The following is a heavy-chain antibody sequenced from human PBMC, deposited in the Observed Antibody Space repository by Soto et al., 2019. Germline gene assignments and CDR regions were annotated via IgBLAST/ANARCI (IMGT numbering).Heavy chain of an antibody. CDR3: ASYYGSGSQNWFGP. D-gene: IGHD3-10*01. CDR2: IYYSGST. J-gene: IGHJ5*02. CDR1: GGSISSGDYY. V-gene: IGHV4-30-4*01. Sequence: QVQLQESGPGLVKPSQTLSLTCTVSGGSISSGDYYWSWIRQPPGKGLEWIGYIYYSGSTYYNPSLKSRVTXXVXTFXNQCSLKLSSVTAADTAVYYCASYYGSGSQNWFGPWGQGTLVTVSS.